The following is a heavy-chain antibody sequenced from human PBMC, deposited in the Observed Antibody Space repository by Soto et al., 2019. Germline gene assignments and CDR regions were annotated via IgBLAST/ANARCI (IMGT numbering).Heavy chain of an antibody. CDR1: GYTFTVYY. CDR2: INPNSGGT. D-gene: IGHD5-12*01. CDR3: ARGLEMATIGCAFDI. J-gene: IGHJ3*02. Sequence: ASVKVSCKASGYTFTVYYMHWVRQAPGQGLEWMGWINPNSGGTNYAQKFQGWVTMTRDTSIITAYMELSRLRSDDTAVYYCARGLEMATIGCAFDIWGQGTMVTVSS. V-gene: IGHV1-2*04.